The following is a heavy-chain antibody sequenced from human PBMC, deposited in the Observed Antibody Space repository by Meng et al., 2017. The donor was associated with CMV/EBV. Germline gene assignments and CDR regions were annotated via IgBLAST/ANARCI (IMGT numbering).Heavy chain of an antibody. CDR2: ISWYSGSI. D-gene: IGHD2-2*01. V-gene: IGHV3-9*01. J-gene: IGHJ3*02. Sequence: SLKISCAASGFTFDDYAMHWVRQAPGKGLEWVSGISWYSGSIGYADSVKGRFTISRDNAKNSLYLQMNSLRAEDTALYYCAKDRGSRSAAIINAFDIWGQGTMVTVSS. CDR1: GFTFDDYA. CDR3: AKDRGSRSAAIINAFDI.